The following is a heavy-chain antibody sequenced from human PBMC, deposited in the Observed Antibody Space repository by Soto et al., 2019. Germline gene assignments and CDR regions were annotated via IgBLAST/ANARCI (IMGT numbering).Heavy chain of an antibody. D-gene: IGHD2-15*01. Sequence: QAQLVQSGAEVKKPGASVKVSCQASGYTVTAQYLHWVRKAPGEGLEWMGWINPTTGSTRYAQKFQGSVTMTRDTSMSTAYLDVRSLRPDDTAVYYCAKGDISWVSWFDPWGQGTLVTVSS. J-gene: IGHJ5*02. V-gene: IGHV1-2*02. CDR2: INPTTGST. CDR3: AKGDISWVSWFDP. CDR1: GYTVTAQY.